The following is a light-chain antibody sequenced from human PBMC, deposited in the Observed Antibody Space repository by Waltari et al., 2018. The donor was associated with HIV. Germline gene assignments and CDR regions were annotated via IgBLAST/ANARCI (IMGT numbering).Light chain of an antibody. CDR2: GAS. J-gene: IGKJ2*01. Sequence: EIVLTQSPGTLSLSPGETATLSCRASQSVSSSFFAWYQQKPGQAPRLLIHGASSRATCIPDRFSGSGSGTDFTLTISRLEPEDFAVYYCQLYGSSPPYTFGQGTKLEIK. CDR3: QLYGSSPPYT. V-gene: IGKV3-20*01. CDR1: QSVSSSF.